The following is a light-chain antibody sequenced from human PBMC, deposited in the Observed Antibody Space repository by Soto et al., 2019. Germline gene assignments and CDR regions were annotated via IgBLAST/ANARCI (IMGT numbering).Light chain of an antibody. CDR1: SSDVGGYNY. Sequence: QSALTQPASVSGSPGQSITISCTGTSSDVGGYNYVSWYQQHPGQVPKLTIYEVNMRPSGVPDRFSASKSGNTASLTVSGLQAEDEAHYYCTSYSGTNKLLFGGGTKLTVL. V-gene: IGLV2-8*01. J-gene: IGLJ2*01. CDR3: TSYSGTNKLL. CDR2: EVN.